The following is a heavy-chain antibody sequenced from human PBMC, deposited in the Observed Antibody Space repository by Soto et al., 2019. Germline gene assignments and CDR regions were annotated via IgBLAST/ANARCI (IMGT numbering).Heavy chain of an antibody. CDR1: CGSISSYY. J-gene: IGHJ5*02. D-gene: IGHD4-17*01. CDR3: ASWRLPSWFDR. Sequence: SETLSLTCTVSCGSISSYYWSWIRQPPGKGLEWVGYIYYSGSTNYNPSLKSRVTISVETSKNQVSLKLSSVTAAETAVYYCASWRLPSWFDRCGQGTPVTVSS. CDR2: IYYSGST. V-gene: IGHV4-59*01.